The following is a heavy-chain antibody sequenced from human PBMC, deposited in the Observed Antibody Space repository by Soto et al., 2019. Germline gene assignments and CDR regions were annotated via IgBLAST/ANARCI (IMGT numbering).Heavy chain of an antibody. J-gene: IGHJ5*02. CDR3: ARLDYDFWSLDSNWFDP. Sequence: GASVKVSCKASGYTFTSYDINWVRQATGQGLEWMGWMNPNSGNTGYAQKFQGRVTMTRNTSISTAYMELSSLRSEDTAVYYCARLDYDFWSLDSNWFDPWGQGTLVTVSS. V-gene: IGHV1-8*01. CDR1: GYTFTSYD. CDR2: MNPNSGNT. D-gene: IGHD3-3*01.